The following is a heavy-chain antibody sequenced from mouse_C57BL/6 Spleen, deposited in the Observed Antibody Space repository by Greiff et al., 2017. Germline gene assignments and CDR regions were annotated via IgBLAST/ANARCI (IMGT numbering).Heavy chain of an antibody. CDR3: ARVRGLLDY. CDR1: GFTFSSYA. D-gene: IGHD2-4*01. J-gene: IGHJ2*01. Sequence: EVKLMESGGGLVKPGGSLKLSCAASGFTFSSYAMSWVRQTPEKRLEWVATISDGGSYTYYPDNVKGRFTISRDNAKNNLYLQMSHLKSEDTAMYYCARVRGLLDYWGQGTTLTVSS. V-gene: IGHV5-4*03. CDR2: ISDGGSYT.